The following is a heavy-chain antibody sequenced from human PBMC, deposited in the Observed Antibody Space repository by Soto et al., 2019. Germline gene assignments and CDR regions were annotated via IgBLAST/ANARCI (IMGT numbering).Heavy chain of an antibody. J-gene: IGHJ4*02. Sequence: EVQLVESGGGLVQPGGSLRLSCAASGFPFSDHYMDWVRQAPGRGLEWVGRTRNKANSYSTEYAASVRGRFTISRDESKNSLYLQMNSLKTEDTAVYYCVRTSHYGSGSWNFDYWGQGTLVTVSS. CDR3: VRTSHYGSGSWNFDY. V-gene: IGHV3-72*01. CDR2: TRNKANSYST. CDR1: GFPFSDHY. D-gene: IGHD3-10*01.